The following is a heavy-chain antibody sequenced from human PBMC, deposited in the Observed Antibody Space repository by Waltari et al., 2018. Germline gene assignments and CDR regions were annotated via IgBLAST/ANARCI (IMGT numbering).Heavy chain of an antibody. CDR1: GFTFSSSE. CDR3: ARDRGEYYYGSGKTVN. V-gene: IGHV3-48*03. CDR2: ISSSGSTI. D-gene: IGHD3-10*01. J-gene: IGHJ4*02. Sequence: EVQLVESGGGLVQPGGSLSLSCAASGFTFSSSERNWVRQTPGKGLEWVSYISSSGSTIYYADSVKGRFTISRDNAKNSLYLQMNSLRAEDTAVYYCARDRGEYYYGSGKTVNWGQGTLVTVSS.